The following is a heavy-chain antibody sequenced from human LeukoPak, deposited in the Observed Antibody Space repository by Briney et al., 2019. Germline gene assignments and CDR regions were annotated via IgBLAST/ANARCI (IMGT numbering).Heavy chain of an antibody. D-gene: IGHD3-10*01. V-gene: IGHV3-23*01. CDR2: ISGSGGST. J-gene: IGHJ4*02. CDR1: GFTFSSYA. CDR3: AREVHLKNYYGSGSHTDY. Sequence: GGSLRLSCAASGFTFSSYAMSWVRQAPGKGLEWVSAISGSGGSTYYADSVKGRFTISRDNSKNTLYLQMNSLRAEDTAVYYCAREVHLKNYYGSGSHTDYWGQGTLVTVSS.